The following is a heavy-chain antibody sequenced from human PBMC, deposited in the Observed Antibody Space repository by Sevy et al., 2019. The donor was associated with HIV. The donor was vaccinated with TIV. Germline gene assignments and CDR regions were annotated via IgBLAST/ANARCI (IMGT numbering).Heavy chain of an antibody. V-gene: IGHV5-10-1*01. J-gene: IGHJ5*02. Sequence: GESLKISCQTSGYSFTSYWITWVRQMPGKGLEWMGRIDPSDSYSNYSRSFRGHIILSVDKSISTAYLEWGSLKASDTAIYYCARWGDCSGGSCFSETWFDPWGQGTLVTVS. D-gene: IGHD2-15*01. CDR2: IDPSDSYS. CDR3: ARWGDCSGGSCFSETWFDP. CDR1: GYSFTSYW.